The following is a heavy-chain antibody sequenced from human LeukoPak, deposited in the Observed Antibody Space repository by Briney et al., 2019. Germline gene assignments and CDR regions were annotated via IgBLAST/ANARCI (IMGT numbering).Heavy chain of an antibody. CDR2: ISSSSSYI. CDR1: GFTVSSNS. D-gene: IGHD3-10*01. CDR3: ARVTRGKDRGAFDI. Sequence: GGSLRLSCTVSGFTVSSNSMSWVRQAPGKGLEWVSSISSSSSYIYYADSVKGRFTISRDNAKNSLYLQMNSLRAEDTAVYYCARVTRGKDRGAFDIWGQGTMVTVSS. J-gene: IGHJ3*02. V-gene: IGHV3-21*01.